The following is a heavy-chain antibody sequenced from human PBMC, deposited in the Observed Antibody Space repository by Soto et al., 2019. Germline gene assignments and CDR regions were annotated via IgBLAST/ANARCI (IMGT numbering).Heavy chain of an antibody. Sequence: GGSLRLSCSASGFTFSDFGMHWVRQAPGKGLEWVAVISDDSEDKYYADSVQGRFNISRDNSKSTLYLHMSLLRGEDTAVYYCVKARPELLILDFWGQGTLVTVSS. CDR3: VKARPELLILDF. J-gene: IGHJ4*02. V-gene: IGHV3-30*18. CDR2: ISDDSEDK. D-gene: IGHD1-26*01. CDR1: GFTFSDFG.